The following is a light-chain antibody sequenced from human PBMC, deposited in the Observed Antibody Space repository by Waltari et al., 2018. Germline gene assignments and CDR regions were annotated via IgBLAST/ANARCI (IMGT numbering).Light chain of an antibody. CDR3: QVWDSGAAGV. CDR1: DLEKKY. V-gene: IGLV3-1*01. Sequence: SYDLTQSPSVSVSPGQTASITCSGHDLEKKYVCWYQQKPGQSPVLLIYQDVRRPSEVPERFSGSNSGNTATLTISGTQPMDEADYDCQVWDSGAAGVFGTGTKVTVL. CDR2: QDV. J-gene: IGLJ1*01.